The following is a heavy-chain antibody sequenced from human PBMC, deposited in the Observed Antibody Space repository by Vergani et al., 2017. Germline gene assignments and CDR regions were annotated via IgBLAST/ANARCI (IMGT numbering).Heavy chain of an antibody. CDR1: GASISSGDYH. D-gene: IGHD1-26*01. CDR2: IYYSGST. J-gene: IGHJ6*02. V-gene: IGHV4-30-4*08. Sequence: QVQLQESGPGLVKPSQTLSLTCTVSGASISSGDYHWSWICQPPGKGPEWIGYIYYSGSTYYNPSLKSRVTISVDTSKNQFSLKLSSVTAADTAVYYCARASGSYPFYYGKDVWGRGTTVTVSS. CDR3: ARASGSYPFYYGKDV.